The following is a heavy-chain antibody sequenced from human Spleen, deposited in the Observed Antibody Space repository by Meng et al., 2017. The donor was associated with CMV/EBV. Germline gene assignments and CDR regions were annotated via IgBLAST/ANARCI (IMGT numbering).Heavy chain of an antibody. V-gene: IGHV1-2*02. J-gene: IGHJ4*02. CDR1: GYTFTGYY. CDR2: INPNRGGT. Sequence: ASVKVSCKASGYTFTGYYMHWVRQAPGQGLEWMGWINPNRGGTNYAQKFQGRVTMTRDTSISTAYMELSRLRSDDTAVYYCARELTSWEPDYFDYWGQGTLVTVSS. CDR3: ARELTSWEPDYFDY. D-gene: IGHD1-26*01.